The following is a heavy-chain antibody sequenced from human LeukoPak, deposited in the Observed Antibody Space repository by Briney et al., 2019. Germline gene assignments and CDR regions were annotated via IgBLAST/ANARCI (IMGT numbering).Heavy chain of an antibody. V-gene: IGHV4-34*01. Sequence: SETLSLTCAVYGGSFSGYYWSWIRQPPGKGLEWIGEINHSGSTNYNPSLKSRVTISVDTSKNQFPLKLSSVTAADTAVYYCAGGDYGTYYWGQGTLVTVSS. D-gene: IGHD4-17*01. CDR2: INHSGST. CDR3: AGGDYGTYY. CDR1: GGSFSGYY. J-gene: IGHJ4*02.